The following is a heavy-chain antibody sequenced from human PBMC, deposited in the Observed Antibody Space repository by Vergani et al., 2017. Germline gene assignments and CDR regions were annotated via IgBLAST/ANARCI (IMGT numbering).Heavy chain of an antibody. V-gene: IGHV4-61*02. J-gene: IGHJ6*02. CDR3: ARDPLYSTTWPFLLLDMDV. CDR1: GGSISSGSYY. Sequence: QVQLQESGPGLVRPSQTLSLTCTVSGGSISSGSYYWSWFRQPAGTGLEWIGRFYTGGGTSYNPSLKSRVTLSVDTSKNQFSLQLSSVTAADTAVYYCARDPLYSTTWPFLLLDMDVWGQGTTVTVSS. D-gene: IGHD6-13*01. CDR2: FYTGGGT.